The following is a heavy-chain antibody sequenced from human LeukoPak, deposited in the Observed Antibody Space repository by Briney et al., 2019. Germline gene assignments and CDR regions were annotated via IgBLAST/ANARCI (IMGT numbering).Heavy chain of an antibody. J-gene: IGHJ4*02. Sequence: SETLSLTCTVSGGSISSYYWSWIRQPPGKGLEWIGYIYYSGSTNYNPSLKSRVTISVDTSKNQFSLKLSSVTAADTAVYYCARTPVDTDMVTSYFDYWGQGTLVTVSS. D-gene: IGHD5-18*01. CDR2: IYYSGST. V-gene: IGHV4-59*08. CDR3: ARTPVDTDMVTSYFDY. CDR1: GGSISSYY.